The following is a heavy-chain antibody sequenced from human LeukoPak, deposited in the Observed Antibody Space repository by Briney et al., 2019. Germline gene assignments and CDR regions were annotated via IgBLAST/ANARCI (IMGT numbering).Heavy chain of an antibody. Sequence: GGSLRLSCVASGFSFTNAWMGWVRQAPGKGLEWVGRIRNQRDGRTTDYAAPVRGRFSISRDDSKDTLYLQMDSLKLEDTAVYYCAPNLRITIFGVVTNFDYWGQGTLVTVSS. CDR2: IRNQRDGRTT. CDR1: GFSFTNAW. J-gene: IGHJ4*02. CDR3: APNLRITIFGVVTNFDY. V-gene: IGHV3-15*01. D-gene: IGHD3-3*01.